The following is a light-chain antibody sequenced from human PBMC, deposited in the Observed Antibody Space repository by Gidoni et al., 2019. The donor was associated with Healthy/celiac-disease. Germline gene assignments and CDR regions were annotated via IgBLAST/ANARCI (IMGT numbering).Light chain of an antibody. CDR2: GNS. V-gene: IGLV1-40*01. CDR1: SSNLGAGYD. CDR3: QSYDSSLSGFYV. Sequence: SVLTQPPSVSGAPGQRCTTSCTGSSSNLGAGYDVHWYQQLPGTAPKLLSYGNSNRPSGVPDRFSGSKSGTSASRAITGLQAEDEADYYCQSYDSSLSGFYVFGTGTKVTVL. J-gene: IGLJ1*01.